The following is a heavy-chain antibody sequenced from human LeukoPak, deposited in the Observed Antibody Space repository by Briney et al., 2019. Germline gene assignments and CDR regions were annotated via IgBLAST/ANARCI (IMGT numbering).Heavy chain of an antibody. J-gene: IGHJ4*02. CDR2: IYSGGST. D-gene: IGHD4-17*01. V-gene: IGHV3-66*01. CDR3: AKSLTRVTTVTEEVAFDY. CDR1: GFTVSSNY. Sequence: SGGSLRLSCAASGFTVSSNYMSWVRQAPGKGLEWVSVIYSGGSTYYADSVKGRFTISRDNSKNTLYLQMNSLRAEDTAVYYCAKSLTRVTTVTEEVAFDYWGQGTLVTVSS.